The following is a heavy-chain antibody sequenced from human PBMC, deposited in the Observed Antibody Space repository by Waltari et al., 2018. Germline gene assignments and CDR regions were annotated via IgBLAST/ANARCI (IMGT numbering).Heavy chain of an antibody. D-gene: IGHD3-16*01. CDR1: GFTFDDYT. CDR3: AKDLNGGTSGY. CDR2: ISWDGGST. V-gene: IGHV3-43*01. Sequence: EVQLVESGGVVVQPGGSLRLSCAASGFTFDDYTMHWVRQAPGKGLEWVSLISWDGGSTYYADSVKGRFTISRDNSKNTLYLQMNSLRAEDTAVYYCAKDLNGGTSGYWGQGTLVTVSS. J-gene: IGHJ4*02.